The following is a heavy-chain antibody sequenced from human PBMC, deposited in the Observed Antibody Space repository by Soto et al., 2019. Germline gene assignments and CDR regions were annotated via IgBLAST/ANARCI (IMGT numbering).Heavy chain of an antibody. CDR1: GGSISSTNW. CDR2: IYHSGST. Sequence: QVQLQESGPGLVKPSGTLSLTCAVSGGSISSTNWWSWVRQSPGKGLEWIGEIYHSGSTNYNPSLRGQVTISVDKSNNQFSLKIRSVAAADTAMYYCATLPPRIELVVLPIPTWGQGTLVTVTS. D-gene: IGHD2-15*01. CDR3: ATLPPRIELVVLPIPT. V-gene: IGHV4-4*02. J-gene: IGHJ4*02.